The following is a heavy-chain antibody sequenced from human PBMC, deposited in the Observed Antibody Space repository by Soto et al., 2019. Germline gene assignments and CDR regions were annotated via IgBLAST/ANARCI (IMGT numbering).Heavy chain of an antibody. Sequence: SQTHSLTCGISGDSVSSNSAAWNWIRQSPSRGLEWLGRTYYRSKWYNDYAVSVKSRITINPDTSKNQFSLQLNSVTPEDTAVYYCARDLLRSIVVVPAAITTVVYYYYGMDVWGQGTTVTVSS. CDR2: TYYRSKWYN. CDR1: GDSVSSNSAA. J-gene: IGHJ6*02. D-gene: IGHD2-2*02. CDR3: ARDLLRSIVVVPAAITTVVYYYYGMDV. V-gene: IGHV6-1*01.